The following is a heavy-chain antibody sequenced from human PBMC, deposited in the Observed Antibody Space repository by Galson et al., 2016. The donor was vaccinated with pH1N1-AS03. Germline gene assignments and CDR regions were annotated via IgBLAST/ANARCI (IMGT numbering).Heavy chain of an antibody. V-gene: IGHV1-3*01. Sequence: SVKVSCKASGYTLISYVMHWVRQAPGQRLEWMGWINAGTGNTTYSQSFQGRVTITRDTSASKAYMELSSLRSEDTAVYYCARGRGSYGMDVWGQGTTVTVSS. CDR2: INAGTGNT. D-gene: IGHD1-26*01. CDR3: ARGRGSYGMDV. J-gene: IGHJ6*02. CDR1: GYTLISYV.